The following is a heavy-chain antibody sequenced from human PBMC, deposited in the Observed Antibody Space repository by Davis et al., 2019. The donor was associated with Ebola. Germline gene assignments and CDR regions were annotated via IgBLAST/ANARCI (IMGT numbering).Heavy chain of an antibody. CDR1: GGSISSYY. CDR2: IYYSGST. J-gene: IGHJ4*02. Sequence: SETLSLTCIVSGGSISSYYWSWIRQPPGKGLEWIGYIYYSGSTNYNPSLKSRVTISVDTSKNQFSLKLSSVTAADTAVYYCARGFGLVRIFDYWGQGTLVTVSS. CDR3: ARGFGLVRIFDY. D-gene: IGHD3/OR15-3a*01. V-gene: IGHV4-59*01.